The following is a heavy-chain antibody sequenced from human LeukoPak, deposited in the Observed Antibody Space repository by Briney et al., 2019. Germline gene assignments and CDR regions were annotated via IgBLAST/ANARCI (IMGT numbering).Heavy chain of an antibody. CDR1: GFTFRSYW. V-gene: IGHV3-7*01. CDR3: ARDVGIATRTYWFDP. D-gene: IGHD6-13*01. CDR2: INQGGTER. J-gene: IGHJ5*02. Sequence: PGGSLRLSCAASGFTFRSYWMSWVRQAPGKGLEWVANINQGGTERYVDSVKGRFTISRDNAKNSLYLQMNSLRAEDTAVYYCARDVGIATRTYWFDPWGQGTLVTVSS.